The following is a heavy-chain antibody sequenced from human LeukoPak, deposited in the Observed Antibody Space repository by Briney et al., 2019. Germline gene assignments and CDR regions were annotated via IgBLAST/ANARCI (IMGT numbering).Heavy chain of an antibody. Sequence: SETLSLTCTVPRGSISSSSYYWAWIRQPPGKGPEWIGSIYYSGSNHYNPSLKSRVTISVDPSNNQFSLKLTSVTAADTAVYYCARQTWIKLLLLDSWGQGTLVTVSS. CDR1: RGSISSSSYY. CDR3: ARQTWIKLLLLDS. J-gene: IGHJ5*01. D-gene: IGHD5-18*01. CDR2: IYYSGSN. V-gene: IGHV4-39*01.